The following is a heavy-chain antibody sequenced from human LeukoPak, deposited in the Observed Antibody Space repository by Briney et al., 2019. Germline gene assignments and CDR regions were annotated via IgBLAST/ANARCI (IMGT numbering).Heavy chain of an antibody. J-gene: IGHJ4*02. CDR1: GYIFTNYW. D-gene: IGHD5-12*01. V-gene: IGHV5-51*01. CDR2: IYPRDSDT. Sequence: GESLKISCKASGYIFTNYWIGWVRQMPGKGLEWMGIIYPRDSDTRYSPSFQGQVTVSADKSISTAYLQWNTLEASDTAMYYCASRQYSGYDFDFWGQGTLVTVSS. CDR3: ASRQYSGYDFDF.